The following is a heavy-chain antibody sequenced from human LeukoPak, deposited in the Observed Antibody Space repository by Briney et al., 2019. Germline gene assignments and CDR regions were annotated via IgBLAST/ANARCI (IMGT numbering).Heavy chain of an antibody. V-gene: IGHV4-38-2*01. CDR3: ARVQPESIAVVRLGTDY. D-gene: IGHD6-19*01. Sequence: PSETLSLTCAVSGYSISSGYYWGWIRQPPGKGLEWIGSICHSGSAYYNPSLKSRVTTSVDTAKNQFSLKLNSLTAADTAVYYCARVQPESIAVVRLGTDYWGQGTLVTVSS. CDR1: GYSISSGYY. J-gene: IGHJ4*02. CDR2: ICHSGSA.